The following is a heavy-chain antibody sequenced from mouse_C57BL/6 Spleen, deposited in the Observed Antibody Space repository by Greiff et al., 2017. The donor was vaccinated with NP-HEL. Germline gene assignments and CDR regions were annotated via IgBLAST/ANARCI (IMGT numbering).Heavy chain of an antibody. J-gene: IGHJ4*01. D-gene: IGHD1-1*01. CDR2: IHPSDSDT. CDR3: AVSDTTEVAPYYAMDY. Sequence: QVQLQQPGAELVKPGASVKVSCKASGYTFTSYWMHWVKQRPGQGLEWIGRIHPSDSDTNYNQKFKGKATLTVDKSSSTAYMQLSSLTSEDSAVYYFAVSDTTEVAPYYAMDYWGQGTSVTVSS. V-gene: IGHV1-74*01. CDR1: GYTFTSYW.